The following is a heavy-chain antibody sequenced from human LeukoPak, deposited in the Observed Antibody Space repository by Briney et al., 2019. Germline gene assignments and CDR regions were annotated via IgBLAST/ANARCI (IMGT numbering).Heavy chain of an antibody. Sequence: SETLSLTCTVSGGSISSGGYYWSWIRQPPGKGLEWIGYIYHSGSTYYNPSLKSRVTISVDRSKNQFSLKLSSVTAADTAVYYCARESIAVAHGLFDYWGQGTLVTVSS. D-gene: IGHD6-19*01. J-gene: IGHJ4*02. CDR3: ARESIAVAHGLFDY. CDR2: IYHSGST. CDR1: GGSISSGGYY. V-gene: IGHV4-30-2*01.